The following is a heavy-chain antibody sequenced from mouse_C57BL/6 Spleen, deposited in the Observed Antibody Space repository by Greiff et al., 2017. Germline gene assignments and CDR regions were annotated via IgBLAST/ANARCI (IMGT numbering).Heavy chain of an antibody. CDR2: IYPGNSDT. J-gene: IGHJ3*01. V-gene: IGHV1-5*01. CDR1: GYTFTSYW. CDR3: TRGYYGSPAWFAY. D-gene: IGHD1-1*01. Sequence: VQLQQSGTVLARPGASVKMSCKTSGYTFTSYWMHWVKQRPGQGLEWIGAIYPGNSDTSYNQKFKGKAKLTAVTSASTAYMELSSLTNEDSAVYYCTRGYYGSPAWFAYWGQGTLVTVSA.